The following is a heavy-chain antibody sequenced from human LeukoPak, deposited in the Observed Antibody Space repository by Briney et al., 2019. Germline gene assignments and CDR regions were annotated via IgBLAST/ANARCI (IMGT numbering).Heavy chain of an antibody. V-gene: IGHV3-11*06. J-gene: IGHJ6*02. D-gene: IGHD3-22*01. CDR2: ISISSTYT. CDR3: ARVRSSGYYLEPYGMDV. CDR1: GFTFSNYY. Sequence: GGSLRLSCAASGFTFSNYYMNWIRQAPGKGLEWVSYISISSTYTKYAASVKGRFTISRDNSKNTLYLQMNSLRAEDTALYYCARVRSSGYYLEPYGMDVWGQGTTVTVSS.